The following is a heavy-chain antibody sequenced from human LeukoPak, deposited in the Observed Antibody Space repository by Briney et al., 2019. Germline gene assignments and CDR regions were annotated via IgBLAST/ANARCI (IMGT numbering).Heavy chain of an antibody. D-gene: IGHD3-22*01. CDR2: IYNIGSV. CDR3: ATNSSGSALDY. J-gene: IGHJ4*02. CDR1: GASTDRRVSTNSYY. V-gene: IGHV4-61*05. Sequence: SETLSLTCTVSGASTDRRVSTNSYYWSWIRQFPGKGLEWIGNIYNIGSVTYKPSLRSRVTMSIDMSKKQLSLRLTSVTAADTAVYFCATNSSGSALDYWGQGVLITVSS.